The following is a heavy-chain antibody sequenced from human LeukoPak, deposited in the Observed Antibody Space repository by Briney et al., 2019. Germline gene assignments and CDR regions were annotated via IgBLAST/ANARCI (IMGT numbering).Heavy chain of an antibody. CDR1: GVSISSYY. Sequence: PSETLSLTCNVSGVSISSYYWSWIRQPPGKGLEWIGYIYHRGSTNYNPSLKSRVTISVDTSKNQFSLKLSSVTAADTAVYYCARDSSGYHDAFDIWGQGTMVTVSS. CDR3: ARDSSGYHDAFDI. D-gene: IGHD3-22*01. J-gene: IGHJ3*02. V-gene: IGHV4-59*12. CDR2: IYHRGST.